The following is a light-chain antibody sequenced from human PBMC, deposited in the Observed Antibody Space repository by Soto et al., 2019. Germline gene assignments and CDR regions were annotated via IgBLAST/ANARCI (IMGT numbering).Light chain of an antibody. CDR1: QSVLYRSNNKNY. J-gene: IGKJ4*01. Sequence: DIVMTQSPDSLAVSLGERATINCKSSQSVLYRSNNKNYLAWYQQKPGQPPKLLIYWASTRESGVPDRFSGNGSGTDFTLTISSLQAEDVAVYYCQQYYSTPHSFGGGTKVEIK. CDR2: WAS. CDR3: QQYYSTPHS. V-gene: IGKV4-1*01.